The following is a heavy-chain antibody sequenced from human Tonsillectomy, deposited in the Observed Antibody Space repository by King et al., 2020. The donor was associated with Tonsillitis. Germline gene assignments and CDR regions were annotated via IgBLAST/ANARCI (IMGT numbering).Heavy chain of an antibody. D-gene: IGHD3-22*01. CDR2: INPSGGST. V-gene: IGHV1-46*01. CDR1: GYTFTSYY. Sequence: QLVQSGAEVKKPGASVKVSCKASGYTFTSYYMHWVRQAPGQGLEWMGIINPSGGSTSYAQKFQGRVTMTRDTSTSTVYMELSSLRSEDTAVYYCAREGGDYYDSSGYPTGGYYYGMDVWGQGTTVTVSS. J-gene: IGHJ6*02. CDR3: AREGGDYYDSSGYPTGGYYYGMDV.